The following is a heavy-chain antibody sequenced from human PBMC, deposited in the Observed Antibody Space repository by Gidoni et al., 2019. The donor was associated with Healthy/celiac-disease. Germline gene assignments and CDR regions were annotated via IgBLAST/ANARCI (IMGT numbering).Heavy chain of an antibody. CDR3: AKGPYSSSPPDY. D-gene: IGHD6-6*01. Sequence: EVQPLESGGGLVQPGGSLRLSCEASGSTFSSYAMSWVRQAPGKGLEWVSAIRGSGGSTCYADAVKGRFTISRDNSKNTLYLQMNSLRAEDTAVYYCAKGPYSSSPPDYWGQGTLVTVSS. CDR2: IRGSGGST. J-gene: IGHJ4*02. CDR1: GSTFSSYA. V-gene: IGHV3-23*01.